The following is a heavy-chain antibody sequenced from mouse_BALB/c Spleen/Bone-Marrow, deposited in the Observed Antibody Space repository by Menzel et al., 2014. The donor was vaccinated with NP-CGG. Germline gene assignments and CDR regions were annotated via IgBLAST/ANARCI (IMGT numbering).Heavy chain of an antibody. D-gene: IGHD3-3*01. J-gene: IGHJ2*01. CDR1: GDSITNAY. V-gene: IGHV3-8*02. CDR3: ARGTGYYFDY. Sequence: VQLQQPGPSLVKPSQPLSLTCSVTGDSITNAYWNWNRTFPGNKIDYMGYISYSGNTYYNPSLKSRISITRDTSKNQFYLQLNSVTTEDTATYFCARGTGYYFDYWGQGTTLTVSS. CDR2: ISYSGNT.